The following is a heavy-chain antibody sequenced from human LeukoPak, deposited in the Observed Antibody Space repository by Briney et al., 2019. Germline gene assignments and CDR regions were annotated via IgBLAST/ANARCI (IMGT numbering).Heavy chain of an antibody. Sequence: SETLSLTCTVSGGSIGSDYWSWIRQSPGKGLEWIGYIFYTGDSNYNPSLRGRVTMSLDTSKNQISLRLSSLTAADTAVYYCARHAFASPFDFWGQGTLATVSS. CDR3: ARHAFASPFDF. CDR2: IFYTGDS. V-gene: IGHV4-59*08. CDR1: GGSIGSDY. J-gene: IGHJ4*02. D-gene: IGHD2-21*01.